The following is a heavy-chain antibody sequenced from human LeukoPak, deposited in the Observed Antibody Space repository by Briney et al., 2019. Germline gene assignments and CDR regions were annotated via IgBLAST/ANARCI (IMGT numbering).Heavy chain of an antibody. CDR3: APKGNGYTGTYVFAH. J-gene: IGHJ4*02. Sequence: SGGSLRLSCAASGFSVTSNYMSWVRQAPGQGLEWVSVLYSSGYTKYADSVKGRFSISRDTSENTLSLHMNSLRAEDSAVYYCAPKGNGYTGTYVFAHWGRGTLVTVSS. CDR1: GFSVTSNY. D-gene: IGHD5-12*01. V-gene: IGHV3-66*01. CDR2: LYSSGYT.